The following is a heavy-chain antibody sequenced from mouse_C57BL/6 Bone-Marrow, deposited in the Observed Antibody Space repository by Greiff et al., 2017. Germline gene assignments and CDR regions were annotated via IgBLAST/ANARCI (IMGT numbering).Heavy chain of an antibody. CDR3: ARHGSNWAFDY. CDR1: GFTFSDYY. V-gene: IGHV5-12*01. D-gene: IGHD4-1*01. CDR2: ISNGGGST. J-gene: IGHJ3*01. Sequence: EVMLVESGGGLVQPGGSLKLSCAASGFTFSDYYMYWVRQTPEKRLEWVAYISNGGGSTYYPDTVKGRFTISRDNAKNTLYLQMSRLKSEDTAMYYCARHGSNWAFDYWGQGTLVTVSA.